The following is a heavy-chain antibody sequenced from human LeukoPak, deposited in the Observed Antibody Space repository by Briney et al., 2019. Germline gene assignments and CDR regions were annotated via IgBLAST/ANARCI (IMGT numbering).Heavy chain of an antibody. D-gene: IGHD3-10*01. CDR2: IYYSGST. CDR1: GGSISSYY. V-gene: IGHV4-59*01. CDR3: ASTRFRWGVDPYFDY. J-gene: IGHJ4*02. Sequence: SETLSLTCTVSGGSISSYYWSRIRQPPGKGLEWIGYIYYSGSTNYNPSLKSRVTISVDTSKNQFSLKLSSVTAADTAVYYCASTRFRWGVDPYFDYWGQGTLVTVSS.